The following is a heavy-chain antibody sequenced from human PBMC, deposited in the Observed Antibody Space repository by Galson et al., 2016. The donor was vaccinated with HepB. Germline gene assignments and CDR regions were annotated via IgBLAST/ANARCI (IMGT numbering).Heavy chain of an antibody. CDR3: AKLWAPGLITGSTFFDS. CDR2: ISGGPDGRT. D-gene: IGHD1-7*01. V-gene: IGHV3-23*01. J-gene: IGHJ4*02. CDR1: GFTFSYYG. Sequence: SLRLSCAASGFTFSYYGMSWVRQAAGKGLERVSGISGGPDGRTYYADPGTGRFTISRDNSKNTLYLQMTSLRAEDTAVYYCAKLWAPGLITGSTFFDSWGQGTLVTVSS.